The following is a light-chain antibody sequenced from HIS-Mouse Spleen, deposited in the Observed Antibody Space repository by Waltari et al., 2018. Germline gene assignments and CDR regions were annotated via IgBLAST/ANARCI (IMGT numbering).Light chain of an antibody. J-gene: IGLJ2*01. V-gene: IGLV3-27*01. CDR2: KDS. CDR1: VLAKKY. CDR3: YSAADNNVV. Sequence: SYELTQPSSVSVSPGQTARITCSGDVLAKKYARWFQQKPGQAPVLVIYKDSELPSGIPDRFSGTSSGTTVTLTISGAQVEDEADYYCYSAADNNVVFGGGTKLTVL.